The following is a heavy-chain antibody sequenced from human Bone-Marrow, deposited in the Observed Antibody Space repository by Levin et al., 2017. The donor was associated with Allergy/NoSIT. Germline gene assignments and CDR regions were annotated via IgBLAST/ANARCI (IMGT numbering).Heavy chain of an antibody. CDR1: GGSISRGSFY. D-gene: IGHD4-23*01. J-gene: IGHJ3*02. CDR3: ARGRDGGIDAFDI. Sequence: KPSETLSLTCTVSGGSISRGSFYWSWIRQHPGKGLEWIGYIYYSGSTYHNPSLKSQISMSLDTSKNQLSLQLNSVTAADTALYYCARGRDGGIDAFDIWGQGTMVTVSS. CDR2: IYYSGST. V-gene: IGHV4-31*01.